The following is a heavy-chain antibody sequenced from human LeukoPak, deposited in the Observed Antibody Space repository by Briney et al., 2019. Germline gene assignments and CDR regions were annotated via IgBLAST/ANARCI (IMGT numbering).Heavy chain of an antibody. V-gene: IGHV1-69*13. CDR3: ARRSEKYTSSSREYYFDF. CDR2: IIPIFGTA. J-gene: IGHJ4*02. CDR1: GGTFSSCA. D-gene: IGHD6-6*01. Sequence: GASVKVSCKASGGTFSSCAISWVRQAPGQGLEWMGGIIPIFGTANYAQKFQGRVTITADESTSTAYMELSSLRSEDTAVYYCARRSEKYTSSSREYYFDFWGQGTLVTVSS.